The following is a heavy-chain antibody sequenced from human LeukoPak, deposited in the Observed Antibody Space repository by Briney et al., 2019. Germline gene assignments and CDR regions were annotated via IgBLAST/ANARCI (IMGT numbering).Heavy chain of an antibody. D-gene: IGHD2-21*02. CDR2: IYYSGST. CDR3: ARASEIVVVTATAHYFDY. V-gene: IGHV4-59*01. J-gene: IGHJ4*02. Sequence: PSETLSLTCTVSGGSISSYYWSWLRQPPGKGLEWLGYIYYSGSTNYNPSLKSRVTISVDTSKNQFSLKLSSVTAADTAVYYCARASEIVVVTATAHYFDYWGQGTLVTVSS. CDR1: GGSISSYY.